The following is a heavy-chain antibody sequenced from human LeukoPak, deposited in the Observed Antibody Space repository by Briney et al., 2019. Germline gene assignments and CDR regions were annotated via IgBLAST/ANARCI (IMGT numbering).Heavy chain of an antibody. Sequence: GGSLRLSCAASGFTFSSYWMSWVRQAPGKGLEWVANIKQDGSEKYYVDSVKGRFTISRENAKNSLYLKMKRLRAEDTAVYYCARAILKYYYDSSGARKPYYFDYWGQGTLVTVSS. CDR3: ARAILKYYYDSSGARKPYYFDY. V-gene: IGHV3-7*01. J-gene: IGHJ4*02. CDR2: IKQDGSEK. D-gene: IGHD3-22*01. CDR1: GFTFSSYW.